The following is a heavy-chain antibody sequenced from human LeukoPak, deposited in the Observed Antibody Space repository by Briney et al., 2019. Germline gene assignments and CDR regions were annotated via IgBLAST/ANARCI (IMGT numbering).Heavy chain of an antibody. J-gene: IGHJ5*02. CDR1: GFTFSNAW. CDR2: IKSKTDGGTT. Sequence: GGSLRLSCAASGFTFSNAWMSWVRQAPGKGLEWVGRIKSKTDGGTTDYAAPVKGRFTISRDDSKNTLYLQMNSLKTEDTAVYCCTTAGGGWSWFDPWGQGTLVTVSS. V-gene: IGHV3-15*01. CDR3: TTAGGGWSWFDP. D-gene: IGHD6-19*01.